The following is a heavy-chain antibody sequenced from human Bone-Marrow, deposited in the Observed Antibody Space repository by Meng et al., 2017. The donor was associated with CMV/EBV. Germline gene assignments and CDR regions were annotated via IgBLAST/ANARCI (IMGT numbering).Heavy chain of an antibody. J-gene: IGHJ6*02. D-gene: IGHD2-21*01. Sequence: GESLKISCTASGFTFGDYAMSWVRQAPGKGLEWVSVIYSGGSTYYADSVKGRFTISRDNSKNTLYLQMNSLRAEDTAVYYCASIRDYGMDVWGQGTTVTVSS. CDR1: GFTFGDYA. CDR2: IYSGGST. V-gene: IGHV3-53*01. CDR3: ASIRDYGMDV.